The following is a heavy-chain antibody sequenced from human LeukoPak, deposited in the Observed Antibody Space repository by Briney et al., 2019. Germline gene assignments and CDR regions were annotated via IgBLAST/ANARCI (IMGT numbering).Heavy chain of an antibody. CDR3: ARDGRSDYYDSSGYYGDAFDI. D-gene: IGHD3-22*01. V-gene: IGHV3-7*01. CDR2: IKQDGSEK. J-gene: IGHJ3*02. CDR1: GFTFSSHW. Sequence: GGSLRLSCAASGFTFSSHWMSWVRQAPGKGLEWVANIKQDGSEKYYVDSVKGRFTISRDNAKNSLYLQMNSLRAEDTAVYYCARDGRSDYYDSSGYYGDAFDIWGQGTMVTVSS.